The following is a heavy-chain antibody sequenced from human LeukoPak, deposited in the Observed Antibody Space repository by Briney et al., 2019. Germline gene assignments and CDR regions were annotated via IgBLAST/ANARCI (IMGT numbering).Heavy chain of an antibody. J-gene: IGHJ4*02. V-gene: IGHV3-74*01. CDR2: INGDGSWT. Sequence: TGGSLRLSCAASGNYWMHWVRQAPGKGLGWVSHINGDGSWTTYADSVKGRFTISKDNAKNAVYLQMNNLRAEDTAVYYCVSFYETYWGRGTLVTVSS. CDR3: VSFYETY. CDR1: GNYW. D-gene: IGHD2-2*01.